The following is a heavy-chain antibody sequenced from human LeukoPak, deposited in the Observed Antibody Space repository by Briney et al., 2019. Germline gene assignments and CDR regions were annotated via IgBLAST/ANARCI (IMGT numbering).Heavy chain of an antibody. Sequence: SETLSLTCTVSGGSISSGGYYWSWIRQPPGKGLEWIGEINHSGSTNYNPSLKSRVTISVDTSKNQFSLKLSSVTAADTAVYYCARAAAAGLYYYYYGMDVWGQGTTVTVSS. CDR3: ARAAAAGLYYYYYGMDV. V-gene: IGHV4-39*07. CDR2: INHSGST. CDR1: GGSISSGGYY. J-gene: IGHJ6*02. D-gene: IGHD6-13*01.